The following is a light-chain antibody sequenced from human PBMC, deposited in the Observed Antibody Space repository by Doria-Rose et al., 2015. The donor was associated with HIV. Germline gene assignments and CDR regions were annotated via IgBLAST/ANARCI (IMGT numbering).Light chain of an antibody. CDR1: QRFSSSY. Sequence: EIVMTQSPGTLSLSPGERATLSCRASQRFSSSYLAWYQQKPGQAPSLLIYDGSTRATGIPDRFSASGPGTDFTLTINRLEPEDFALYYCHQYGTSWTFGQGTKVEI. CDR3: HQYGTSWT. CDR2: DGS. J-gene: IGKJ1*01. V-gene: IGKV3-20*01.